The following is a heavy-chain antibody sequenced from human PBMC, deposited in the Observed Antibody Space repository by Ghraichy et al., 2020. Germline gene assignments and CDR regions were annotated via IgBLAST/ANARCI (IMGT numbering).Heavy chain of an antibody. D-gene: IGHD3-3*01. J-gene: IGHJ5*02. CDR3: AVLRFFNWFDP. CDR2: IYYSGST. V-gene: IGHV4-39*01. Sequence: ESLNISCTVSGGSISSSSYYWGWIRQPPGKGLEWIGSIYYSGSTYYNPSLKSRVTISVDTSKNQFSLKLSSVTAADTAVYYCAVLRFFNWFDPWGQGTLVTVSS. CDR1: GGSISSSSYY.